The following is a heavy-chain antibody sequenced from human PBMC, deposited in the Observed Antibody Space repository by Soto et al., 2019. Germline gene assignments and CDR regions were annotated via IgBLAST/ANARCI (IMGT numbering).Heavy chain of an antibody. J-gene: IGHJ6*02. V-gene: IGHV1-69*01. Sequence: QVQLLQSGAEVKKPGSSVKVSCQASGDTLTSYTVNWVRQAPGQXLEWVGGITPVFGTTDYAHKFQGRVTITADEGTNIASLELNTLTXXDXXXXXXXXAXXXXXVXGDYDLDVWGQGTTVIVSS. CDR3: XXAXXXXXVXGDYDLDV. D-gene: IGHD3-16*01. CDR1: GDTLTSYT. CDR2: ITPVFGTT.